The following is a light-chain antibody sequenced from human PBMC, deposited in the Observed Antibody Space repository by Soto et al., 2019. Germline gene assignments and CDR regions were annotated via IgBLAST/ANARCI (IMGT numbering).Light chain of an antibody. CDR2: GAS. Sequence: DIQMTQSPSSLSASVGDRVTITCRASQGIRYALGWYQQKPGTAPKRLIYGASILQNGVPSRFAGSGSGTEFTLTISSLQHEDFATYYCLQYNSPPLTFGQGTKVDIK. CDR1: QGIRYA. CDR3: LQYNSPPLT. J-gene: IGKJ1*01. V-gene: IGKV1-17*01.